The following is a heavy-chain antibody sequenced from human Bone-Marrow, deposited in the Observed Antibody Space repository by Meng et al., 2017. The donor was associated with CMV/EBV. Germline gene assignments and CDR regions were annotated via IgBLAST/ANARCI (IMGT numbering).Heavy chain of an antibody. J-gene: IGHJ4*02. Sequence: GESLKISCEASGFTLSSYVMHWVRQAPGKGLEFVAVISSDGSNKYYAASVKGRFTISRDNSKNTLYLQLDSLRPEDTAVYYCARPYNSVDFWNGYSYYLDYWGQGVLVTVSS. CDR1: GFTLSSYV. D-gene: IGHD3-3*01. CDR2: ISSDGSNK. CDR3: ARPYNSVDFWNGYSYYLDY. V-gene: IGHV3-30-3*01.